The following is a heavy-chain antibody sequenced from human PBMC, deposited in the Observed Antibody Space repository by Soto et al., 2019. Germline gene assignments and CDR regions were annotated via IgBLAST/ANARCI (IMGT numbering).Heavy chain of an antibody. CDR3: ARGQLPWESYDAFDI. V-gene: IGHV3-30-3*01. J-gene: IGHJ3*02. Sequence: GGSLRLSCAASGFTFSSYAMHWVRQAPGKGLEWVAVISYDGSNKYYTDSVKGRFTISRDNSKNTLYLQMNSLRAEDTAVYYCARGQLPWESYDAFDIWGQGTMVTVSS. CDR1: GFTFSSYA. CDR2: ISYDGSNK. D-gene: IGHD2-2*01.